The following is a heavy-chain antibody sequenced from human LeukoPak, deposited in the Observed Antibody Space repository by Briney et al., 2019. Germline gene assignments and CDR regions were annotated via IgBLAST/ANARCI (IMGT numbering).Heavy chain of an antibody. D-gene: IGHD3-22*01. V-gene: IGHV3-66*01. CDR2: IYSGGST. J-gene: IGHJ4*02. Sequence: AGGSLRLSCAASGFTVSSNYMSWVRQAPGKGLDWVSTIYSGGSTYYADSVKGRFTFSRDNSKNTLYLQMNSLRAEDTAVYYCARGYYYDSSGSDYWGQGTLVTVSS. CDR1: GFTVSSNY. CDR3: ARGYYYDSSGSDY.